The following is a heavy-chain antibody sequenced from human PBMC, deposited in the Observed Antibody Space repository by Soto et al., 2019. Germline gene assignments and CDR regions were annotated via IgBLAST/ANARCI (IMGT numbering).Heavy chain of an antibody. Sequence: GGSLRLSCASSGFPFSSYAMIWVRQAPGKGLEWVSAISGSGGSTYYADSVKGRFTIPRDNSKNTLYLQMNSLRAEDTAVYYCAKDLWVAATQAPYYYYYMDVWGKGTTVTVSS. CDR3: AKDLWVAATQAPYYYYYMDV. V-gene: IGHV3-23*01. CDR2: ISGSGGST. J-gene: IGHJ6*03. CDR1: GFPFSSYA. D-gene: IGHD2-15*01.